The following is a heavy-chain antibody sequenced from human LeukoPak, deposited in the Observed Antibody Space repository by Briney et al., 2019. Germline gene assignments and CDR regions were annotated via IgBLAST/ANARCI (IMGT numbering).Heavy chain of an antibody. CDR1: GFTFSSYG. D-gene: IGHD1-26*01. CDR3: AKLPQGGGDYYYVDV. J-gene: IGHJ6*03. Sequence: GGSQRLSCAASGFTFSSYGMSWVRQAPGKGLEWVSAIGGNGAYTYYPDSVRGRFTISRDNSKNTLFLQMNSLRAEDTGVYYCAKLPQGGGDYYYVDVWGKGTTVTVSS. CDR2: IGGNGAYT. V-gene: IGHV3-23*01.